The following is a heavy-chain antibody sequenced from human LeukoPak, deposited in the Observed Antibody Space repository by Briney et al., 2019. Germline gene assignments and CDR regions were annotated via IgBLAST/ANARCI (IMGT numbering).Heavy chain of an antibody. CDR3: AGGGDDDGDYVGPDRSFDY. D-gene: IGHD4-17*01. J-gene: IGHJ4*02. CDR1: GGSFSGYY. Sequence: SETLSLTCAVYGGSFSGYYWSWIRQPPGKGLEWIGEINHSGSTNYNPSLKSRVTISVDTSKNQFSLKLSSVTAADTAVYYCAGGGDDDGDYVGPDRSFDYWGQGTLVTVSS. CDR2: INHSGST. V-gene: IGHV4-34*01.